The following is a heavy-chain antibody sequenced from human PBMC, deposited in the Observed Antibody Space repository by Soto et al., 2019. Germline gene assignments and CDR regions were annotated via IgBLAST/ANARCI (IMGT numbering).Heavy chain of an antibody. Sequence: ASVKVSCKASGYTFTAYDINWVRQAPGQGLEWMGWVSPHSASTGFAQKFRGRITMTTNTTITTAYMELTSLRPDDSAVYFCARGGYKNSWQFAVWGPGSMVTVYS. CDR1: GYTFTAYD. V-gene: IGHV1-8*01. CDR2: VSPHSAST. J-gene: IGHJ4*02. CDR3: ARGGYKNSWQFAV. D-gene: IGHD5-18*01.